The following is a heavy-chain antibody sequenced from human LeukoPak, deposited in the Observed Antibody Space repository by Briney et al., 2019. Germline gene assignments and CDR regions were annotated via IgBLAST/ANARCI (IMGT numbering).Heavy chain of an antibody. J-gene: IGHJ4*02. Sequence: SETLSLTCTVSGGSISSYYWSWIRQPAGKGLEWIGRIYTSGSTNYNPSLKSRVTMSVDTSKNQFSLKLSSATAADTAVYYCARVTTMVRGGRDYFDYWGQGTLVTVSS. CDR2: IYTSGST. V-gene: IGHV4-4*07. D-gene: IGHD3-10*01. CDR1: GGSISSYY. CDR3: ARVTTMVRGGRDYFDY.